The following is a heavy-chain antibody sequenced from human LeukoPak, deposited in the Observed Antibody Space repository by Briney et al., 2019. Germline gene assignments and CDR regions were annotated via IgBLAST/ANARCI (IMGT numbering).Heavy chain of an antibody. V-gene: IGHV3-21*01. J-gene: IGHJ4*02. CDR3: ARGKGQYCSGGSCYLDY. CDR2: ISSSSSYI. CDR1: GFTFSSYS. Sequence: GGSLRLSCAASGFTFSSYSINWVRLAPGKGLEWVSSISSSSSYIYYADSVKGRFTISRDNAKNSLYLQMNSLRAEDTAVYYCARGKGQYCSGGSCYLDYWGQGTLVTVSS. D-gene: IGHD2-15*01.